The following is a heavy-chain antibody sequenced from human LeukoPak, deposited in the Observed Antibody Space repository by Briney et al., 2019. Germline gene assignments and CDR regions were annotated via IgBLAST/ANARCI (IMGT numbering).Heavy chain of an antibody. CDR3: ARENRGAFGY. D-gene: IGHD1-14*01. CDR1: GGSISSYY. CDR2: IYYSGST. Sequence: SETLSLTCTVSGGSISSYYWSWIRQPPGKGLEWIGYIYYSGSTNYNPSLKSRVTISVDTSKNQFSLKLSSVTAADTAVYYCARENRGAFGYWGQGTLATVSS. V-gene: IGHV4-59*01. J-gene: IGHJ4*02.